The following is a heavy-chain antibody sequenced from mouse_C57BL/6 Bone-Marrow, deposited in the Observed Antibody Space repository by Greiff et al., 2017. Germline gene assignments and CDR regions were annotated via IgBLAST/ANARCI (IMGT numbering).Heavy chain of an antibody. D-gene: IGHD1-1*01. V-gene: IGHV1-82*01. Sequence: VQLQQSGPELVKPGASVKISCKASGYAFSSSWMNWVKQRPGKGLEWIGRIYPGDGDTNYNGKFKGKATLTADKSSSTAYMQLSSLTSEDSAVYFCAHYGSSSYYFDYWGQGTTRTVSS. CDR2: IYPGDGDT. CDR1: GYAFSSSW. CDR3: AHYGSSSYYFDY. J-gene: IGHJ2*01.